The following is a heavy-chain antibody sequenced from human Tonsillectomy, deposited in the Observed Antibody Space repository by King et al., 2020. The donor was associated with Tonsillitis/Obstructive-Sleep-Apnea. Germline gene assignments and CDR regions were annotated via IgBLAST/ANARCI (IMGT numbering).Heavy chain of an antibody. Sequence: VQLVESGGALVQPGGSLRLSCEASGFTFSRYWMHWVRHAPGKGLVWVSRISTDGSSTTYADSVKGRFSISRDNAKNTVYLQMNSLRVEDTAVYYCARDFLYQGNWGQGTTVTVSS. J-gene: IGHJ6*02. D-gene: IGHD2-2*01. CDR1: GFTFSRYW. CDR2: ISTDGSST. CDR3: ARDFLYQGN. V-gene: IGHV3-74*01.